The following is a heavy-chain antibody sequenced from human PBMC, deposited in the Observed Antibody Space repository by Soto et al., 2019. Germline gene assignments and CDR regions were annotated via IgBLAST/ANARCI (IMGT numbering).Heavy chain of an antibody. CDR2: IIPIFGTA. Sequence: SVKVSCKASGGTFSSYAISWVRQAPGQGLEWMGGIIPIFGTANYAQKFQGRVTITADESTSTAYMELSSLRSEDTAVYYCARDPYSSSSGVGYYYYYMDVWGKGTTVTVSS. V-gene: IGHV1-69*13. CDR3: ARDPYSSSSGVGYYYYYMDV. J-gene: IGHJ6*03. D-gene: IGHD6-6*01. CDR1: GGTFSSYA.